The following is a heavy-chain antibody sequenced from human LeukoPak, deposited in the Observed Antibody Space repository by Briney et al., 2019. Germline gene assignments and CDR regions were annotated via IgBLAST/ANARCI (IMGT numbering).Heavy chain of an antibody. CDR2: ISYDGSNK. V-gene: IGHV3-30*18. Sequence: GGSLRLSCAASGFTFSSYGMHWVRQAPGKGLEWVAVISYDGSNKYYADSVRGRFTISRDNSKNTLYLQMNSLRAEDTAVYYCAKSWLGEATGTTLNWFDPWGQGTLVTVSS. CDR3: AKSWLGEATGTTLNWFDP. CDR1: GFTFSSYG. D-gene: IGHD1-7*01. J-gene: IGHJ5*02.